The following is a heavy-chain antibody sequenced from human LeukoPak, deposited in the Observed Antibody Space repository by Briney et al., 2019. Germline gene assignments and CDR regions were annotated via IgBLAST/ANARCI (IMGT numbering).Heavy chain of an antibody. D-gene: IGHD6-13*01. V-gene: IGHV7-4-1*02. Sequence: EASVKVSCKASGYTFTSYAVNWVRQAPGQGLEWMGWINTNTGNPTYAQGFTGRFVFSLDTSVSTAYLQISSLKAEDTAVYYCARDPAAAGNYYYYMDVWGKGTTVTVSS. J-gene: IGHJ6*03. CDR1: GYTFTSYA. CDR2: INTNTGNP. CDR3: ARDPAAAGNYYYYMDV.